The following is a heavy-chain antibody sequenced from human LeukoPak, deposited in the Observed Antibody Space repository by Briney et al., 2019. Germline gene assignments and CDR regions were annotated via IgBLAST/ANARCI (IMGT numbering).Heavy chain of an antibody. V-gene: IGHV3-23*01. Sequence: GGSLRLSCAASGFTFSSYAMYWVRQAPGKGLEWVSGIFGGGSAHYADSVKGRFTVFRDNSKNTVYLQMNSLRAEDTAVYYCAKTTTGYSSGRYPGWPVDYWGQGTLVTVSS. CDR1: GFTFSSYA. CDR3: AKTTTGYSSGRYPGWPVDY. CDR2: IFGGGSA. J-gene: IGHJ4*02. D-gene: IGHD6-19*01.